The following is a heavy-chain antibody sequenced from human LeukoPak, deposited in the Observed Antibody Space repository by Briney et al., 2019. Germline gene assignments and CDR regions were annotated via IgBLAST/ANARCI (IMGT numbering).Heavy chain of an antibody. Sequence: PGRSLRLSCAASGFTFSSYGMHWGRQAPGKGLEWVAVISYDGSNKYYADSVKGRFTISRDNSKNTLYLQMNSLRAEDTAVYYCAKDWKRGYYYDSSGYLPDYWGQGTLVTVSS. J-gene: IGHJ4*02. CDR2: ISYDGSNK. CDR3: AKDWKRGYYYDSSGYLPDY. V-gene: IGHV3-30*18. CDR1: GFTFSSYG. D-gene: IGHD3-22*01.